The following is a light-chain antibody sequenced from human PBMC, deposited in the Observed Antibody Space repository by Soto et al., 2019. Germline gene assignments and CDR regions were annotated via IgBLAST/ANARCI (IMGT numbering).Light chain of an antibody. CDR2: GNS. CDR1: SSNIGAGYD. CDR3: QSYARRLSPLYV. J-gene: IGLJ1*01. V-gene: IGLV1-40*01. Sequence: QSALTQPPSVSGAPGQRVTISCTGSSSNIGAGYDVHWYQRLPGTAPKLLIYGNSNRPSGVPDRFSGSKSGTSASLAITGLQAEDAADYYCQSYARRLSPLYVVGTGTKVTV.